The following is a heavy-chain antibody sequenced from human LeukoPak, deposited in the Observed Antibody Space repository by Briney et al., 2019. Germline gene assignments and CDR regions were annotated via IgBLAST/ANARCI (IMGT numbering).Heavy chain of an antibody. Sequence: GGSLRPSCAVSGFIFSSYAMNWVRQAPGKGLEWVSTISGSSGGTYYPDSVKGRFTISRDNPKNTLYLQMNSLRADDTAVYYCAKDSAVVPAAPYGMDVWGQGTTVTVSS. CDR3: AKDSAVVPAAPYGMDV. J-gene: IGHJ6*02. V-gene: IGHV3-23*01. D-gene: IGHD2-2*01. CDR2: ISGSSGGT. CDR1: GFIFSSYA.